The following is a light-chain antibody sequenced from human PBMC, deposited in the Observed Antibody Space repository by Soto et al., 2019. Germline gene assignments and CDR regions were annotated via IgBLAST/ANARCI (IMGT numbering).Light chain of an antibody. J-gene: IGLJ2*01. CDR3: QSYDSSLSGNVV. Sequence: QSVLTQPPSVSGAPGQRVTISSTGSSSNIGAGYDVHWYQQLPGTAPKLPIYGNSNRPSGVPDRFYGSKSGTSASLAITGLQAEDEADYYCQSYDSSLSGNVVFGGGTKLTVL. V-gene: IGLV1-40*01. CDR2: GNS. CDR1: SSNIGAGYD.